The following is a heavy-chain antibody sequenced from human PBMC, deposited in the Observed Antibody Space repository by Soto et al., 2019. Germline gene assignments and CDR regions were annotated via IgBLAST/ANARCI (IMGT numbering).Heavy chain of an antibody. Sequence: ASVKVSCKASGGTFSSYAISWVRQAPGQGLEWMGGIIPIFGTANYAQKFQGRVTITGDESTSTAYMELSSLRSEDTAVYYCARALGGPIGYSSSSVAFDIWGQGTMVTVSS. V-gene: IGHV1-69*13. D-gene: IGHD6-6*01. CDR2: IIPIFGTA. J-gene: IGHJ3*02. CDR1: GGTFSSYA. CDR3: ARALGGPIGYSSSSVAFDI.